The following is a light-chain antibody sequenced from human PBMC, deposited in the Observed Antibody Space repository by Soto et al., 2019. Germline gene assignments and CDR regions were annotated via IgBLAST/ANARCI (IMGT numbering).Light chain of an antibody. J-gene: IGKJ2*01. CDR3: QQTYTTPFT. Sequence: DIQMTQSPSSLSASIGDRVTITCRASQSIAGYLNWYQQRPGKAPDLLINAASTLQSGVPSRFVGSGSGTDFTLTIGSLQPEDFATYYCQQTYTTPFTFGQGTKLEIK. CDR1: QSIAGY. V-gene: IGKV1-39*01. CDR2: AAS.